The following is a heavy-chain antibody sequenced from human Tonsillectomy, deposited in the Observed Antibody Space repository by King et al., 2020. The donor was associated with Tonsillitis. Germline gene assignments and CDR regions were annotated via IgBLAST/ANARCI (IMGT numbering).Heavy chain of an antibody. D-gene: IGHD6-13*01. CDR2: ISSSSSYI. Sequence: VQLVESGGGLVKPGGSLRLSCAASGFTFSSYSMNWVRQAPGKGLEWVSSISSSSSYIYYADSVKGRITISRDNAKNSLYLQMNSLRAGDTAGYYCARDISTWPNAFDIWGQGTMVTVSS. CDR1: GFTFSSYS. V-gene: IGHV3-21*01. J-gene: IGHJ3*02. CDR3: ARDISTWPNAFDI.